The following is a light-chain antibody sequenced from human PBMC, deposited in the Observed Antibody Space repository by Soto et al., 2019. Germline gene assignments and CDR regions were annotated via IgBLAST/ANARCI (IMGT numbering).Light chain of an antibody. Sequence: AIQLTQSPSSLSASVGDRVTITCRARQGINSALAWYQQKPGKTPNLLIFDASNLQTGVPSRFSGSGSGTEFTLTISSLQPEDFASYYCQQFDSYPVTFGGGTKVEI. CDR1: QGINSA. V-gene: IGKV1-13*02. CDR2: DAS. CDR3: QQFDSYPVT. J-gene: IGKJ4*01.